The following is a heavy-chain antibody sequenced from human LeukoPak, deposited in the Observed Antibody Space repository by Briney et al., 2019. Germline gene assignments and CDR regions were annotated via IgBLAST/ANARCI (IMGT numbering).Heavy chain of an antibody. Sequence: KASETLSLTCTVSGGSISSYYWSWIRQPPGKGPEWIGYIYTSGSTNYNPSLKSRVTISVDTSKNQFSLKLSSVTAADTAVYYCARHTGDEMGATVYDYWGQGTLVTVSS. CDR1: GGSISSYY. J-gene: IGHJ4*02. V-gene: IGHV4-4*09. CDR2: IYTSGST. D-gene: IGHD1-26*01. CDR3: ARHTGDEMGATVYDY.